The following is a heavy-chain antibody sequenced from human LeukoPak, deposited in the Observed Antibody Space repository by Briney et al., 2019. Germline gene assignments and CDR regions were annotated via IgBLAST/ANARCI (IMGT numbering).Heavy chain of an antibody. CDR1: GDSINSLDL. Sequence: TSETLSLTCTVSGDSINSLDLWSWVRQPPGKGLEWIGYIYHSGSTYYNPSLKSRVTISVDRSKNQFSLKLSSVTAADTAVYYCARGMGDFWSGYYIFDYWGQGTLVTVSS. CDR3: ARGMGDFWSGYYIFDY. D-gene: IGHD3-3*01. CDR2: IYHSGST. J-gene: IGHJ4*02. V-gene: IGHV4-4*02.